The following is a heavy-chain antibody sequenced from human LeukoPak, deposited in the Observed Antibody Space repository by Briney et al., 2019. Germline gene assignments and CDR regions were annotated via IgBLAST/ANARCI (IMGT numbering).Heavy chain of an antibody. D-gene: IGHD3-9*01. J-gene: IGHJ4*02. Sequence: SETLSLTCTVSGGSISSSSYYWGWIRQPPGKGLEWIGSIYYSGSTYYNPSLKSRLTISVDTSKNQFSLKLSSVTAADTAVYYCARQAVGLNFDWTPLDYWGQGTLVTVSS. V-gene: IGHV4-39*01. CDR3: ARQAVGLNFDWTPLDY. CDR1: GGSISSSSYY. CDR2: IYYSGST.